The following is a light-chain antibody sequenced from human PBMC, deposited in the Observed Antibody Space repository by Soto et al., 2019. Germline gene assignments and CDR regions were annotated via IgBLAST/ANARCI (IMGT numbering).Light chain of an antibody. Sequence: DMQMTQSPSTLSASVGDRVTITCRASQSISSWLAWYQQKPGKAPKLLIYKASSLERGVPSRFSGSGSGTEFTLTISSLQPDDFATYYCQQYNTYRAFGQGTKVDIK. CDR2: KAS. J-gene: IGKJ1*01. CDR3: QQYNTYRA. CDR1: QSISSW. V-gene: IGKV1-5*03.